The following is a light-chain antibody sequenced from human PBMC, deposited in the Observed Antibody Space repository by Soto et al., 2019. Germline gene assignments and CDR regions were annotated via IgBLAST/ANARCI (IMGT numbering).Light chain of an antibody. CDR1: SSDVGSYNL. CDR2: EGS. V-gene: IGLV2-23*01. CDR3: CSYAGSVV. J-gene: IGLJ2*01. Sequence: QSVLTQPASVSGSPGQSITISCTGTSSDVGSYNLVSWYQQHPGKAPKLMIYEGSKRPSGVSNRFSGSKSGNTASLTLSGLQAEDAADYYCCSYAGSVVFGGGTKLTVL.